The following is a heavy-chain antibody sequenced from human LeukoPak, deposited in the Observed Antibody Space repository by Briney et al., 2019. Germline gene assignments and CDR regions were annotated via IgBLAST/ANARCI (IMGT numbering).Heavy chain of an antibody. CDR1: GFSVRDFW. Sequence: GGSLRLSCAASGFSVRDFWMAWVRQAPGKGLEWVAHIKEDRTADYYVDSVKGRLSISKDDGKNSLHLQMNSLRVEDTAVYYCVRGGWELDYWGQGTLVTDSS. J-gene: IGHJ4*02. V-gene: IGHV3-7*01. CDR3: VRGGWELDY. CDR2: IKEDRTAD. D-gene: IGHD1-1*01.